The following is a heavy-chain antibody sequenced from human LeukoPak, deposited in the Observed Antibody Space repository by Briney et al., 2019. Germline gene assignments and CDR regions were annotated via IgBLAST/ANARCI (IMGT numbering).Heavy chain of an antibody. Sequence: GGSLRLSCAAPGFTFSRYAMTWVRQAPGKGLEWVSSITSSGDGTEHADSVKGRFTISRDISKNTLYLQMDSLRAEDTAVYYCARPLASGSYYIMEYWGQGTLVTVSS. CDR2: ITSSGDGT. D-gene: IGHD3-10*01. J-gene: IGHJ4*02. CDR1: GFTFSRYA. V-gene: IGHV3-23*01. CDR3: ARPLASGSYYIMEY.